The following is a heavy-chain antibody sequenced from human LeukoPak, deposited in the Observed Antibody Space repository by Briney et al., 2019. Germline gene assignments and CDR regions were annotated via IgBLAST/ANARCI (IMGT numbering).Heavy chain of an antibody. CDR1: GFTFSSYA. Sequence: PGGSLTLSCAGSGFTFSSYAMSWVRQAPGQGLEWVSVISDSGDYTSYADSVRGRFIISRDNSRNTLYLQMISLRPEDTAVYYCAKDTSIGKYCTNGVCSPFDYWGQGTLVIVSS. D-gene: IGHD2-8*01. V-gene: IGHV3-23*01. CDR2: ISDSGDYT. J-gene: IGHJ4*02. CDR3: AKDTSIGKYCTNGVCSPFDY.